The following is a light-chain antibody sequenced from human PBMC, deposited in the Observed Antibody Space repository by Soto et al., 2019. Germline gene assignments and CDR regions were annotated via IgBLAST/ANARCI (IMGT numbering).Light chain of an antibody. CDR1: QTISNT. Sequence: EVVMTQSPATLSVSPGDKVSLSCRANQTISNTLAWYQQKPGQAPRLLIYAASTRATGVSARFSGSGSGTDLTLTISRLETEDVAVYYCQQYGGSPRTFGQGTKV. CDR3: QQYGGSPRT. V-gene: IGKV3-15*01. J-gene: IGKJ1*01. CDR2: AAS.